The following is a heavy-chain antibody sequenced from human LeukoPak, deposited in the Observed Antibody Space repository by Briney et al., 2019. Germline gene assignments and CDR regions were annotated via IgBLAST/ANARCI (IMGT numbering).Heavy chain of an antibody. Sequence: ASGKVSCKASGYTFTSYDINWVRQAPGQGLEWVGWMNTNRGNTGYAQKLQGRVTMTRNTSISTPYMALSSLRYEDTAVYYCARSFLRTSVDIRSFPNWFDPGGQGTLCTVSS. J-gene: IGHJ5*02. CDR2: MNTNRGNT. V-gene: IGHV1-8*01. CDR3: ARSFLRTSVDIRSFPNWFDP. D-gene: IGHD1-26*01. CDR1: GYTFTSYD.